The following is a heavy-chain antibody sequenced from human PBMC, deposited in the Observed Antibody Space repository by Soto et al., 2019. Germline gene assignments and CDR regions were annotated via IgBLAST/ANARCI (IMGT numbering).Heavy chain of an antibody. D-gene: IGHD4-17*01. Sequence: EVQLVESGGGLVQPGGSRRLSCAASEFIFSHYSMNWVRQAQGKGLEWVSFISSSSSTIYYADSVKGRFTVSRDNAKNSLYLQMNSLRDEDTAVYYGARDPYAGLDYWGQGTLVTVSS. J-gene: IGHJ4*02. V-gene: IGHV3-48*02. CDR1: EFIFSHYS. CDR2: ISSSSSTI. CDR3: ARDPYAGLDY.